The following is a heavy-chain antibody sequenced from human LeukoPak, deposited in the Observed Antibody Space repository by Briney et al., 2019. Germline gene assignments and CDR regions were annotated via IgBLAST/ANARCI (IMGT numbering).Heavy chain of an antibody. CDR1: GYTFTGYY. CDR3: AREADCSGGSCYSSSWFDP. D-gene: IGHD2-15*01. V-gene: IGHV1-2*02. Sequence: ASVKVSCKASGYTFTGYYMHWVRQAPGQGVEWMGWINPNSGGTNYAQKFQGRVTMTRDTSISTAYLELSRLRSDDTAVYYCAREADCSGGSCYSSSWFDPWGQGTLVTVSS. J-gene: IGHJ5*02. CDR2: INPNSGGT.